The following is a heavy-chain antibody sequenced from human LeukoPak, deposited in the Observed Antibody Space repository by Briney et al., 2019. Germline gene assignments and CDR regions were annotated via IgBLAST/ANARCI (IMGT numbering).Heavy chain of an antibody. CDR3: ARDHAISVAGSGLDY. D-gene: IGHD6-19*01. Sequence: GGSLRLSCAVSGFTFSNYDMNWVRQAPEKGLEWVSTISGSGGSTYYADSVKGRFTISRDNSKNTLYLQMNSLRAEDAAVYYCARDHAISVAGSGLDYWGQGTLVTVSA. J-gene: IGHJ4*02. CDR2: ISGSGGST. V-gene: IGHV3-23*01. CDR1: GFTFSNYD.